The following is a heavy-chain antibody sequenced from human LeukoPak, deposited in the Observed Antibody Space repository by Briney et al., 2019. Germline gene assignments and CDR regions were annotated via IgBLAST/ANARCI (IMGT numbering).Heavy chain of an antibody. J-gene: IGHJ5*02. CDR1: GGSFSGYY. D-gene: IGHD5-24*01. Sequence: SETLSLTCAVYGGSFSGYYWSWIRQPPGEGLEWIGEINHSGSTKYNPSLKSRVTISVDTSKNQFSLKLSSVTAADTAVYYCARGLEMATICWFDPWGQGTLVTVSS. V-gene: IGHV4-34*01. CDR3: ARGLEMATICWFDP. CDR2: INHSGST.